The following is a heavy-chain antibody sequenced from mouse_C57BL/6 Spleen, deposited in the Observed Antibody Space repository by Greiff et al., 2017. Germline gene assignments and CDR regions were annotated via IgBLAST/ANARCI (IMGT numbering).Heavy chain of an antibody. Sequence: QVQLQQSGAELARPGASVKLSCKASGYTFTSYGISWVKQRTGQGLEWIGEIYPRSGNTYYNEKFKGKGTLTADKSSSTAYMELRSLTSEDSAVYFCAQRGNYYAMDYWGQGTSVTVSS. V-gene: IGHV1-81*01. J-gene: IGHJ4*01. CDR3: AQRGNYYAMDY. CDR2: IYPRSGNT. CDR1: GYTFTSYG.